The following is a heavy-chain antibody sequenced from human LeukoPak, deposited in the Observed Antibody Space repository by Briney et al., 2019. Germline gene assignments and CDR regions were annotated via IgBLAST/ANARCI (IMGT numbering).Heavy chain of an antibody. Sequence: ASVTVSCKPSGYTFTNFDINWVRQASGHGLEWMGWMNPNSGNTGYAQTFQGRVTITRNTSISTAYMELSSLRSEDTAVYYCARAPSWNYNRYYYYYVDVWGRGTTVTVSS. CDR2: MNPNSGNT. D-gene: IGHD1-7*01. CDR1: GYTFTNFD. V-gene: IGHV1-8*03. J-gene: IGHJ6*03. CDR3: ARAPSWNYNRYYYYYVDV.